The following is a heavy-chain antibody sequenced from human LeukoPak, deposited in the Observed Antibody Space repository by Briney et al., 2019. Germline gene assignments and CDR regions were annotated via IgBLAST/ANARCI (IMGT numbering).Heavy chain of an antibody. J-gene: IGHJ4*02. CDR2: ISSSSSYI. V-gene: IGHV3-21*01. CDR3: ARVDSSGWYYFDY. Sequence: PGGSLRLSCAASEFTFSSYSMNWVRQAPGKGLEWVSSISSSSSYIYYADSVKGRFTISRDNAKNPLYLQMNSLRAEDTAVYYCARVDSSGWYYFDYWGQGTLVTVSS. D-gene: IGHD6-19*01. CDR1: EFTFSSYS.